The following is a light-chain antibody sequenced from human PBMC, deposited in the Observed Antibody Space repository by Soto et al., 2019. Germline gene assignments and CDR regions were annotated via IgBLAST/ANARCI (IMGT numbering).Light chain of an antibody. CDR3: SSYTNINTRACV. J-gene: IGLJ1*01. Sequence: QSALTQPASVSASPGQSITISCTGTSSDVGSYNYVSWYQQHPGKAPKLIIYEVTDRPSGVSNRFSGSKSGNTASLTISGLQAEDEAEYYCSSYTNINTRACVFGTGTKLTVL. CDR1: SSDVGSYNY. CDR2: EVT. V-gene: IGLV2-14*01.